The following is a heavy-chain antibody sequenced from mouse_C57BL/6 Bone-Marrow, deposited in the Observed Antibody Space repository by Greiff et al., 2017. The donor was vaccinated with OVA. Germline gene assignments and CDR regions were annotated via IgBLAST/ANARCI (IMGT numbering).Heavy chain of an antibody. J-gene: IGHJ4*01. CDR3: VRPGYYAMDY. CDR1: GFSFNTYA. V-gene: IGHV10-1*01. CDR2: IRSKSNNYAT. Sequence: EVMLVESGGGLVQPKGSLKLSCAASGFSFNTYAMNWVRQAPGKGLEWVARIRSKSNNYATYYADSVKDRFTISRDDSESMLYLQMHNLKTEDTAMYYCVRPGYYAMDYWGQGTSVTVSS.